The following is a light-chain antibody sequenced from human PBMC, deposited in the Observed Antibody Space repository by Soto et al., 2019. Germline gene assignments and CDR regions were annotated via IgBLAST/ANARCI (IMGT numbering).Light chain of an antibody. J-gene: IGKJ5*01. Sequence: EIVLTQSPDTLSLSPGARATLSCWASHSVTTHLAWFQQRPGQTPRLLIYDASPRAPGIPARFSGRGSGADFTLTISSLEPEDFAVYYCQQRSDSITFGQGTDWRL. CDR3: QQRSDSIT. V-gene: IGKV3-11*01. CDR2: DAS. CDR1: HSVTTH.